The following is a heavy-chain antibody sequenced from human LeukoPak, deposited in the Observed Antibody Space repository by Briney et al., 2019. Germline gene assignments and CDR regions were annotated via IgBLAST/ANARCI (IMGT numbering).Heavy chain of an antibody. CDR2: ISAYNGNT. J-gene: IGHJ4*02. V-gene: IGHV1-18*01. D-gene: IGHD5-12*01. Sequence: ASVTVSCTASGYTFTSYGISWVRQAPGQGLEWMGWISAYNGNTNYAQKLQGRVTMTTDTSTSTAYMELRSLRSDDTAVYYCAREEAVATIGAYFDYGGQGTLVTVSS. CDR1: GYTFTSYG. CDR3: AREEAVATIGAYFDY.